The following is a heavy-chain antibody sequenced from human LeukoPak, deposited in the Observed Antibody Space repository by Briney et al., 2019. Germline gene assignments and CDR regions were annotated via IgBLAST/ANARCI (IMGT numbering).Heavy chain of an antibody. Sequence: ASVKVSCKASGYTFTGSYMHWVRQAPGQGLEWMGWINPNSGGTNYAQKFQGRVTMTRDTSISTAYMELSRLRSDDTAVYYCARGSTPSASLLGYWGQGTLVTVSS. CDR1: GYTFTGSY. V-gene: IGHV1-2*02. CDR3: ARGSTPSASLLGY. CDR2: INPNSGGT. D-gene: IGHD2-15*01. J-gene: IGHJ4*02.